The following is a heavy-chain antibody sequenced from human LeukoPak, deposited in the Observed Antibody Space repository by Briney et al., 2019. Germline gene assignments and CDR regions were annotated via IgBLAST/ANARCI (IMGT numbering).Heavy chain of an antibody. Sequence: ASVKVSCKASGYTFTSYGISWVRQAPGQGLEWMGWISAYNGNTNYAQKLQGRVTMTTDTSTSTAYMELRSLRSDDTAVYYCARVLEFGDVDKDAYWGQGTLVTVSS. CDR3: ARVLEFGDVDKDAY. V-gene: IGHV1-18*01. J-gene: IGHJ4*02. D-gene: IGHD3-16*01. CDR1: GYTFTSYG. CDR2: ISAYNGNT.